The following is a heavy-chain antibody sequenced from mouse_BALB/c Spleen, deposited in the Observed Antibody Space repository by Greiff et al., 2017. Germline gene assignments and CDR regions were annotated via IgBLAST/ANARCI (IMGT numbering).Heavy chain of an antibody. CDR1: GFTFSSYG. J-gene: IGHJ2*01. CDR2: INSNGGST. D-gene: IGHD2-3*01. CDR3: ARFYDGYYASSYFDY. V-gene: IGHV5-6-3*01. Sequence: EVQRVESGGGLVQPGGSLKLSCAASGFTFSSYGMSWVRQTPDKRLELVATINSNGGSTYYPDSVKGRFTISRDNAKNTLYLQMSSLKSEDTAMYYCARFYDGYYASSYFDYWGQGTTLTVSS.